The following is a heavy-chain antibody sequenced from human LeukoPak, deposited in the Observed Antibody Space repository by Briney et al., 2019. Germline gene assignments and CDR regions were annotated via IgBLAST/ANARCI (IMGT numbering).Heavy chain of an antibody. CDR2: FDPEDGET. CDR1: GYTLTELS. V-gene: IGHV1-24*01. CDR3: ARDYYGSGSYFN. Sequence: ASVKVSCKVSGYTLTELSMHWVRQAPGKGLEWMGGFDPEDGETIYAQKFQGRVTMTEDTSTDTAYMELSSLRSEDTAVYYCARDYYGSGSYFNWGQGTLVTVSS. J-gene: IGHJ4*02. D-gene: IGHD3-10*01.